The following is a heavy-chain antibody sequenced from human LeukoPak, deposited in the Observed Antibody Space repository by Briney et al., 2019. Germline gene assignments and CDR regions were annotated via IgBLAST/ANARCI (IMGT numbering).Heavy chain of an antibody. CDR1: GFTFSSYA. V-gene: IGHV3-23*01. Sequence: PGGSLRLSCAASGFTFSSYAMSWVRQAPGKGLEWVSAISGSGGSTYYADSVKGRFTISRDNSKNTLYLQMNSLRAEDTAVYYCAKERYGITTTRGAFDIWGQGTMVTVSS. D-gene: IGHD3-22*01. CDR3: AKERYGITTTRGAFDI. CDR2: ISGSGGST. J-gene: IGHJ3*02.